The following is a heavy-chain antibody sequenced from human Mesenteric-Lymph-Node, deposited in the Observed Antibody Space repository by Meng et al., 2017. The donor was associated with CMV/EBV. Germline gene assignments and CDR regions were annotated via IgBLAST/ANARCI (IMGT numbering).Heavy chain of an antibody. V-gene: IGHV3-30*02. CDR2: IRYDGSNK. CDR1: GFSFNTYA. J-gene: IGHJ6*02. CDR3: ARGPPGDYYYGMDV. Sequence: GGSLRLSCAASGFSFNTYAMHWVRQAPGKGLEWVAFIRYDGSNKYYADSVKGRFTISRDNSKNTLYLQMNSLRAEDTAVYYCARGPPGDYYYGMDVWGQGTTVTVSS.